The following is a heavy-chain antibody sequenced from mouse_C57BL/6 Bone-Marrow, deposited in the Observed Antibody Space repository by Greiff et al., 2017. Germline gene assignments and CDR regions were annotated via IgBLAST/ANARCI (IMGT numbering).Heavy chain of an antibody. V-gene: IGHV5-6*01. Sequence: EVKLVESGGDLVKPGGSLKLSCEASGFTFSSYGMSWVRQTPDKRLEWVATISSGGSYTYYPDSVKGRFTISRDNAKHTLYLQMSSLKSDDTAMYYCARPCCSIFSWFAYWGQGTLVTVSA. CDR2: ISSGGSYT. CDR1: GFTFSSYG. CDR3: ARPCCSIFSWFAY. J-gene: IGHJ3*01. D-gene: IGHD1-1*01.